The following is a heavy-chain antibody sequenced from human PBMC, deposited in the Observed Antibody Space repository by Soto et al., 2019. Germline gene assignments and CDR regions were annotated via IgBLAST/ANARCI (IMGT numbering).Heavy chain of an antibody. V-gene: IGHV3-48*01. CDR3: ARDRPFGAARPTDY. Sequence: GGSLRLSCAASGFTFSSYSMNWVRQAPGKGLEWVSYISSSSSTIYYADSVKGRFTISRDNAKNSLYLQMNSLRAEDTAVYYCARDRPFGAARPTDYWGQGTLVTVSS. CDR1: GFTFSSYS. CDR2: ISSSSSTI. D-gene: IGHD6-6*01. J-gene: IGHJ4*02.